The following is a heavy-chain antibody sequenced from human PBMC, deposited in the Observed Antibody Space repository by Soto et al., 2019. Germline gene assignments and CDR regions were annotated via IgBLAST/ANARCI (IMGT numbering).Heavy chain of an antibody. Sequence: GGSLRLSCVASGFSITSFAMSWVRQAPGKGLEWASAISASGGSTYADSVKGRFTISRDNSKNTLYLQMNSLRVEDTAIYYCAKVLSSGSYSGALEYWGQGALVTVSS. CDR1: GFSITSFA. V-gene: IGHV3-23*01. J-gene: IGHJ4*02. D-gene: IGHD1-26*01. CDR2: ISASGGST. CDR3: AKVLSSGSYSGALEY.